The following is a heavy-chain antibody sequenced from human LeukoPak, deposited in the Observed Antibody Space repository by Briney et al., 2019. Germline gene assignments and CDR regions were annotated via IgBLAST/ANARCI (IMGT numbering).Heavy chain of an antibody. CDR2: IYSDNT. CDR1: GFTVSSNS. Sequence: GGSLRLSCTVSGFTVSSNSMSWVRQAPGKGLEWVSFIYSDNTHYSDSVKGRFAISRDNSRNTLYLQMNSLRAEDTAVYYCARRAGAYSHPYDYWGQGTLVTVSS. J-gene: IGHJ4*02. D-gene: IGHD4/OR15-4a*01. V-gene: IGHV3-53*01. CDR3: ARRAGAYSHPYDY.